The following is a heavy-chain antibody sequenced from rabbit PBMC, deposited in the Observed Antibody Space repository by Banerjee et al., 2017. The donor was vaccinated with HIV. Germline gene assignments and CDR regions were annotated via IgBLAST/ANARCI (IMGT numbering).Heavy chain of an antibody. CDR1: GFDLSSNA. V-gene: IGHV1S47*01. Sequence: QQQLVESGGGLVKPGASLTLTCKASGFDLSSNAMCWVRQAPGKGPEWIACITYGGSASSASWVNGLSPFSRHNAQNTLYLQLNSLTAADTATYFCVRGSISGTDYNLWGQGTLVTVS. J-gene: IGHJ3*01. D-gene: IGHD1-1*01. CDR2: ITYGGSA. CDR3: VRGSISGTDYNL.